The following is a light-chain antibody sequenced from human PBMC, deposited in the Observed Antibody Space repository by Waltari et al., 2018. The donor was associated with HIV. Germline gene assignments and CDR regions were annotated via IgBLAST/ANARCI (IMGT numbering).Light chain of an antibody. J-gene: IGLJ3*02. CDR3: CSYTGSHTYWV. V-gene: IGLV2-11*01. Sequence: QSALTQPRAMSGSPGQSVTISCTGSTDDIGRSTFVSWYQHHPDKAPTLIIFDVYKRPSGVPHRFAASKSGNTASLAISGLQADDEADYYCCSYTGSHTYWVFGGGTKLTVL. CDR1: TDDIGRSTF. CDR2: DVY.